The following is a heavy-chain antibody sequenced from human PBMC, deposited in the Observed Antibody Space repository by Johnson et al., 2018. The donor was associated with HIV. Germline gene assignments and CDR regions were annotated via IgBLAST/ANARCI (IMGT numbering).Heavy chain of an antibody. J-gene: IGHJ3*02. D-gene: IGHD2-21*01. V-gene: IGHV3-11*01. CDR1: GFTFSDDY. CDR3: AKGEGYCGGDCLDAFDI. CDR2: ISRSGSTI. Sequence: QVQLVESGGGLVKPGGSLRLSCAASGFTFSDDYMSWIRQAPGKGLEWVSYISRSGSTITYADSVQGRFTISRNNSKNTLYLQMNSLRAEDTAVYYCAKGEGYCGGDCLDAFDIWGQGTMVTVSS.